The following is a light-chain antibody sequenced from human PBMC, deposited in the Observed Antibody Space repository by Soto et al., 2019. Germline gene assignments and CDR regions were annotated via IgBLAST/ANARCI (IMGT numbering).Light chain of an antibody. CDR1: MRDVGAYNL. V-gene: IGLV2-23*01. J-gene: IGLJ2*01. Sequence: QSVLTQPASVSGSPGQSITISCAGTMRDVGAYNLVSWYQQHPGRAPQLIIYEGTKRPSEISNRFSASESDSTASLTISRLQPEDEADYYCSSYVGSGARVVFGGGTQLTGL. CDR2: EGT. CDR3: SSYVGSGARVV.